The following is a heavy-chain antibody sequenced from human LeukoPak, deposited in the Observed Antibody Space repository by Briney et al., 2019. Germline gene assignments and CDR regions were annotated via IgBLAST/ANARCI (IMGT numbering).Heavy chain of an antibody. Sequence: SVKVSCKASGGSCSSYAISWVRQAPGQGLEWMGRIIPIFGTANYAQKFQGRVTITTDESTSTAYMELSSLRSEDTAVYYCATDIWFRNFWGQGTLVTVSS. CDR1: GGSCSSYA. J-gene: IGHJ4*02. V-gene: IGHV1-69*05. CDR3: ATDIWFRNF. D-gene: IGHD3-10*01. CDR2: IIPIFGTA.